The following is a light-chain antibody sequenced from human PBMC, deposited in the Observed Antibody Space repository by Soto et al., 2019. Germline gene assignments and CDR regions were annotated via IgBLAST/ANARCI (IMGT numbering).Light chain of an antibody. J-gene: IGLJ1*01. Sequence: QSVLTQPPSASGSPGQSVTISCTGTSSDVGGYNYVSWYQQHPGKAPKLVIYEVTKRPSGVPDRFSGSKSGNTASLTVSGLQAEDEADYYCSSFTGASTIFGPRTKLTVL. CDR3: SSFTGASTI. V-gene: IGLV2-8*01. CDR1: SSDVGGYNY. CDR2: EVT.